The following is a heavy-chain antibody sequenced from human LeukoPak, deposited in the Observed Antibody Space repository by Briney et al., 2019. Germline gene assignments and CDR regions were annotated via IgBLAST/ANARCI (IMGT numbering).Heavy chain of an antibody. CDR2: IGSSSSYI. V-gene: IGHV3-21*01. J-gene: IGHJ6*02. CDR1: GFTFSSYS. Sequence: EGSLRLSCAASGFTFSSYSMNWVRQAPGKGLEWVSSIGSSSSYIYYADSVKGRFTISRDNAKNSLYLQTNSPRAEDTAVYYCARDEMEPYYYYYGMDVWGQGTTVTVSS. CDR3: ARDEMEPYYYYYGMDV. D-gene: IGHD5-24*01.